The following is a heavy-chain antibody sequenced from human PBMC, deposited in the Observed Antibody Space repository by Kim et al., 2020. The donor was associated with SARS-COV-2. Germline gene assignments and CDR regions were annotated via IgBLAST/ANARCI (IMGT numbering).Heavy chain of an antibody. Sequence: GGSLRLSCAASGFTFSSYGMHWVRQAPGKGLEWVAVIWYDGSNKYYADSVKGRFTISRDNSKNTLYLQMNSLRAEDTAVYYCAKDRFKWFGELLSDYWGQGTLVTVSS. CDR1: GFTFSSYG. D-gene: IGHD3-10*01. J-gene: IGHJ4*02. V-gene: IGHV3-33*06. CDR2: IWYDGSNK. CDR3: AKDRFKWFGELLSDY.